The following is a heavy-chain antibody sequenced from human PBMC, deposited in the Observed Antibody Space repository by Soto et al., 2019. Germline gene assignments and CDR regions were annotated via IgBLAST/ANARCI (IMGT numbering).Heavy chain of an antibody. J-gene: IGHJ4*02. D-gene: IGHD3-9*01. V-gene: IGHV4-61*01. CDR3: ARALYYDWFFAL. CDR2: IYYSGST. CDR1: GGSVSSGSYY. Sequence: PSETLSLTCTVSGGSVSSGSYYWSWIRQPPGKGLEWIGYIYYSGSTNYNPSLKSRVTISVDRSKAQLYLTLTFVTAADTAVYFCARALYYDWFFALWGRGTPVTVSS.